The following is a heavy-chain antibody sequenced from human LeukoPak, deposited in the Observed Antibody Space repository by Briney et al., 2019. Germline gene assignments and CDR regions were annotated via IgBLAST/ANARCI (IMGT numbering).Heavy chain of an antibody. CDR2: INPSGGTT. D-gene: IGHD3-10*01. J-gene: IGHJ5*02. V-gene: IGHV1-46*01. Sequence: GASVKVSCKASGYTFTSYHMHWVRQAPGQGLEWMGIINPSGGTTNYAQKFQGRVTITADESTSTAYMELSSLRSEDTAVYYCARDLPHRAVFDPWGQGTLVTVSS. CDR3: ARDLPHRAVFDP. CDR1: GYTFTSYH.